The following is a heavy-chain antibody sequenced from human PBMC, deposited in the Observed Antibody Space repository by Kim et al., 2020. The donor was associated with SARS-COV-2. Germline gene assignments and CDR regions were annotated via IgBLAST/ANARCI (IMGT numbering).Heavy chain of an antibody. D-gene: IGHD3-10*01. CDR3: ARGDFIRVDY. J-gene: IGHJ4*02. Sequence: SETLSLTCTVSGGSISSYYWSWIRQPPGKGLEWIGYIYYSGSTNYNPSLKSRVTISVDTSKNQFSLKLSSVTAADTAVYYCARGDFIRVDYWGQGTLVTV. CDR2: IYYSGST. CDR1: GGSISSYY. V-gene: IGHV4-59*13.